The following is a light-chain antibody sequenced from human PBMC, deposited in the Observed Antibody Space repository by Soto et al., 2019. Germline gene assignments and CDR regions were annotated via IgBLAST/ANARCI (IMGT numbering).Light chain of an antibody. V-gene: IGLV2-14*01. J-gene: IGLJ1*01. Sequence: QSALTQPASVSGSPGQAITISCTGTSSDVGGYDYVSWYQQHPDKAPNLMISEVSNRPSGVSNRFSGSKSGNTASLTISGLRAEDEADYYCSSYTTTSTLLFGTGTKLTVL. CDR2: EVS. CDR1: SSDVGGYDY. CDR3: SSYTTTSTLL.